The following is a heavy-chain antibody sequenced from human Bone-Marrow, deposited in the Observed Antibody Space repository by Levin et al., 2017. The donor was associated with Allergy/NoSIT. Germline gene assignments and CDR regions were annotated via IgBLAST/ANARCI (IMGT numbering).Heavy chain of an antibody. J-gene: IGHJ4*02. CDR3: TKEDH. CDR1: GYIFITSY. CDR2: INPNDGST. V-gene: IGHV1-46*03. Sequence: ASVKVSCKASGYIFITSYIHWVRQAPGQGLEWMGIINPNDGSTTYSQRFQDGVTMTRDTATSTVYMELSSLRSDDTAVFFCTKEDHWGQGTLVTVTS.